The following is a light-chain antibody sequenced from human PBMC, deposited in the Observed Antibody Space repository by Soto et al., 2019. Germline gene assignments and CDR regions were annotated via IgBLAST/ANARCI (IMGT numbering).Light chain of an antibody. CDR1: SSDVGLYDY. V-gene: IGLV2-14*01. Sequence: SVLAHPASVSGSPGQSITISCTGTSSDVGLYDYVSWYQQHPGKAPQLMIYAVSNRPSGVSNRFSASKSGNTASLFISGLQAEDEADYYCSSYTSDSSYVFGSGTKVTVL. J-gene: IGLJ1*01. CDR2: AVS. CDR3: SSYTSDSSYV.